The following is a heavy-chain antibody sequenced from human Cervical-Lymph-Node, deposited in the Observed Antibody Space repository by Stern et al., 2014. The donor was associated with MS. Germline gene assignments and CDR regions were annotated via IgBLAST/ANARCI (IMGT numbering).Heavy chain of an antibody. CDR2: ISYTGGT. Sequence: QVQLQESGPGLVKPSETLSLTCVVSGDFVTNTNYWSWVRQSPGKGLEWIGEISYTGGTTYNPSLKSLLLFSLDNSKTQLPLIRASVTATDTAVYFCARRGGQRLIHFDSWGQGTLVTVSS. CDR3: ARRGGQRLIHFDS. J-gene: IGHJ4*02. CDR1: GDFVTNTNY. V-gene: IGHV4-4*02. D-gene: IGHD6-25*01.